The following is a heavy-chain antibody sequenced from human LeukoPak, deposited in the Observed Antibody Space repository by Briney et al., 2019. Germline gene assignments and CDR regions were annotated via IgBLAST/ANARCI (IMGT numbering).Heavy chain of an antibody. J-gene: IGHJ3*02. V-gene: IGHV1-2*02. D-gene: IGHD3-3*01. CDR3: ARRSGSDAFDI. Sequence: ASEKVSCKASGYTFTDYYMHWVRQAPGQGLEWMGGINPDSGGTNYAQKFQGRVTMTRDTSISTAYMELSSPRSDDTSAYYCARRSGSDAFDIWGQGTMVTVSS. CDR2: INPDSGGT. CDR1: GYTFTDYY.